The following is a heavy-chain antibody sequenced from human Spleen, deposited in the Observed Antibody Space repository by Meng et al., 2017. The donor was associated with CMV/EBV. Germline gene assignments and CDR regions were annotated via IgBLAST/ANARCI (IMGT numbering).Heavy chain of an antibody. J-gene: IGHJ6*02. CDR1: GGTISSSNL. Sequence: AVSGGTISSSNLWTWVRQVPGKGLEWIGEIYHSGSTNYNPSLKSRVTISVDKFKNQFSLKLSSVTAADTAVYYCARLALRRGLSDVWGQGTTVTVSS. V-gene: IGHV4-4*02. CDR3: ARLALRRGLSDV. D-gene: IGHD3/OR15-3a*01. CDR2: IYHSGST.